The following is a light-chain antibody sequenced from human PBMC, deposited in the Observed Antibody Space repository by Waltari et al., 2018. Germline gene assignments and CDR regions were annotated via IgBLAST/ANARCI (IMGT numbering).Light chain of an antibody. CDR1: QSIITW. V-gene: IGKV1-5*03. J-gene: IGKJ1*01. CDR3: QQYNSFPT. Sequence: DIQMTQSPSTLSVSVGDRVTITCRASQSIITWLAWNKQKPGKAPKVLIYKASNLQSAVPSRFSGSGSGTEFTLTISSLQPDDFGTYYCQQYNSFPTFGQGTKVEIK. CDR2: KAS.